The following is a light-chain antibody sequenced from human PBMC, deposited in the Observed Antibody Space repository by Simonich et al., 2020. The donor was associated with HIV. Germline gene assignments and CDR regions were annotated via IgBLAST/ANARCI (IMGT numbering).Light chain of an antibody. CDR1: SSNIGAGYD. Sequence: QSVLTQPPSVSGAPGQRVTISCTGSSSNIGAGYDLHWDQQFPGTAPKPLLYANTNRTSGVPDRFSGSKSGTSASLAITGLQAEDEADYYCQSYDSSLSGVLFGGGTKLTIL. V-gene: IGLV1-40*01. J-gene: IGLJ2*01. CDR3: QSYDSSLSGVL. CDR2: ANT.